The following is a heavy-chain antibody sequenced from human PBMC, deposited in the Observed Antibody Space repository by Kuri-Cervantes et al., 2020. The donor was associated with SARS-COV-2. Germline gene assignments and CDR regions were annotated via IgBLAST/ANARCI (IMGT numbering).Heavy chain of an antibody. V-gene: IGHV3-9*01. Sequence: GGSLRLSCAASGFTFDDYAMHWVRQAPGKGLEWVSGISWNSGSIGYADSVKGRFTISRDNAKNSLYLQMNSLRAEDTAVYYCTRESYSRNVGFDYWGQGTLVPVSS. J-gene: IGHJ4*02. CDR2: ISWNSGSI. D-gene: IGHD1-26*01. CDR1: GFTFDDYA. CDR3: TRESYSRNVGFDY.